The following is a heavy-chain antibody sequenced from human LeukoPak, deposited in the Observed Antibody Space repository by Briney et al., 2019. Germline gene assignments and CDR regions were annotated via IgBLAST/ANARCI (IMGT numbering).Heavy chain of an antibody. J-gene: IGHJ4*02. D-gene: IGHD6-6*01. CDR3: ARDTYSSSSPYFDF. CDR1: GGSISSYY. CDR2: IYTSGST. Sequence: SETLSLTCTVSGGSISSYYWSWIRQPAGKGLEWIGRIYTSGSTNYNPSLKSRVTMSVDTSKNQFSLKLSSVTAADTAVYYCARDTYSSSSPYFDFWGQGTLVTVSS. V-gene: IGHV4-4*07.